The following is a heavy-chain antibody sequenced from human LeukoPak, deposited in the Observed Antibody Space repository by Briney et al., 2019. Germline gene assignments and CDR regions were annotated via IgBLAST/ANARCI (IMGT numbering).Heavy chain of an antibody. CDR2: IYYSGTT. Sequence: PSETLSLTCTVSGGPISTDGYYWSWIRQHPGTGLTWIGYIYYSGTTYYNPSLKRRVTISVDTSRNQFSLKLTSVTAADTAMYYCARATYSGPDYWGQGTLVTVSS. D-gene: IGHD5-12*01. J-gene: IGHJ4*02. V-gene: IGHV4-31*03. CDR1: GGPISTDGYY. CDR3: ARATYSGPDY.